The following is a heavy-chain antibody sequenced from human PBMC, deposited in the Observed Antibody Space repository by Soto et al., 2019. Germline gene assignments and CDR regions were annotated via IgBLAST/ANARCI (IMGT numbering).Heavy chain of an antibody. D-gene: IGHD2-2*01. CDR3: ARDMRHCSSTSCPLEDYYYYYYMDV. J-gene: IGHJ6*03. V-gene: IGHV3-21*01. CDR1: GFTFSSYG. CDR2: ISSSSSYI. Sequence: GGSLRLSCAASGFTFSSYGMHWVRQAPGKGLEWVSSISSSSSYIYYADSVKGRFTISRDNAKNSLYLQMNSLRAEDTAVYYCARDMRHCSSTSCPLEDYYYYYYMDVWGKGTTVTVSS.